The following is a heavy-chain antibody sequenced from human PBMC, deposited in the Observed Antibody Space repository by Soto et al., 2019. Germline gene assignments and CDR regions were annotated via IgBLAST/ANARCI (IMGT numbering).Heavy chain of an antibody. CDR1: GGSFSGYY. Sequence: SETLSLTCAVYGGSFSGYYWSWIRQPPGKGLEGIGEINHSGSTNYNPSLKSRVTISVDTSKNQFSLKLSSVTAADTAVYYCARGPISTVTTGNFDYWGQGTLVTVSS. CDR3: ARGPISTVTTGNFDY. J-gene: IGHJ4*02. V-gene: IGHV4-34*01. CDR2: INHSGST. D-gene: IGHD4-17*01.